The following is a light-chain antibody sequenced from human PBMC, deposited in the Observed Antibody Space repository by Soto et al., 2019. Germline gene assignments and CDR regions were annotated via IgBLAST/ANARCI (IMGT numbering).Light chain of an antibody. CDR2: DVN. J-gene: IGLJ2*01. V-gene: IGLV2-14*03. Sequence: QSVLTQPASVSGSPGQSITISCTGTSSDVGGYNYVSWYQQHPGKAPQLMIYDVNNRPSGVSNRFSGSKSGNTASLTISGLQAEDEADYYCFSYTSSGTVVFGGGTQLTVL. CDR1: SSDVGGYNY. CDR3: FSYTSSGTVV.